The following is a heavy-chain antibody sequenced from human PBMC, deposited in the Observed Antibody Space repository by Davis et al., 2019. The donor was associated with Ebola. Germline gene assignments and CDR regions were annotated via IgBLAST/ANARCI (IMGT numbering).Heavy chain of an antibody. D-gene: IGHD1/OR15-1a*01. Sequence: KISCAASGFTFSGSAMHWVRQASGKGLEWVGRIRSKANSYATAYAASVKGRFTISRDDSKNTAYLQMNSLKTEDTAVYYCSQTSPHVGDVWGQGTTVTVSS. CDR3: SQTSPHVGDV. CDR2: IRSKANSYAT. CDR1: GFTFSGSA. J-gene: IGHJ6*02. V-gene: IGHV3-73*01.